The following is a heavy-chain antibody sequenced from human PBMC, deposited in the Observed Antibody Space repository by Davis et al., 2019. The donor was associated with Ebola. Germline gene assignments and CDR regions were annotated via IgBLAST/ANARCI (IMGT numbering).Heavy chain of an antibody. Sequence: ASVKVSCKASGYTFTSYGISWVRQAPGQGLEWMGWISAYNGNTNYAQKLQGRVTITTDTSTSTAYMELRSLRSDDTAVYYCARDAGYYDILTGYLYYYYGMDVWGQGTTVTVSS. CDR1: GYTFTSYG. D-gene: IGHD3-9*01. J-gene: IGHJ6*02. V-gene: IGHV1-18*01. CDR3: ARDAGYYDILTGYLYYYYGMDV. CDR2: ISAYNGNT.